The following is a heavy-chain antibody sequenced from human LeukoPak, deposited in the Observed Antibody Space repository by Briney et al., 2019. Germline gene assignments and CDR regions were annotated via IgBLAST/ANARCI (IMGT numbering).Heavy chain of an antibody. CDR1: GFTFSSYA. CDR3: AKEAGYSGYDFPDF. Sequence: PPGGSLRLSCAASGFTFSSYAMSWVRQAPGKGLEWVSAISGSAYSTYYAASVKGRFTISRDNSKNTLYLQMNSLRAEDTAVYYCAKEAGYSGYDFPDFWGQGTLVTVSS. CDR2: ISGSAYST. V-gene: IGHV3-23*01. J-gene: IGHJ4*02. D-gene: IGHD5-12*01.